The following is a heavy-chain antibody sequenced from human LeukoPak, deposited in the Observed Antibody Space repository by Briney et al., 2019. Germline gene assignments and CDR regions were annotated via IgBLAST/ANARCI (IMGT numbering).Heavy chain of an antibody. CDR1: GYTFTSYG. V-gene: IGHV1-18*01. CDR3: ARDWGPTGTTFY. D-gene: IGHD1-14*01. Sequence: GASVKVSCKASGYTFTSYGISWVRQAPGQGLEWVGWISASNGNTNYAQKLQGRVTMTTHTSTNTAYMELRSLRSDDTAVYYCARDWGPTGTTFYWGQGTLVTVSS. CDR2: ISASNGNT. J-gene: IGHJ4*02.